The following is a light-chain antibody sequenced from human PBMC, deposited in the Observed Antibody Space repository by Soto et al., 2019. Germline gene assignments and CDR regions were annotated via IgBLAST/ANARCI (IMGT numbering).Light chain of an antibody. V-gene: IGLV3-21*04. CDR1: NIGSKS. CDR2: YDS. Sequence: SYELTQPPSVSVAPGKTARITCGGNNIGSKSVHWYQQKPGQAPVLVIYYDSDRPSGIPERFSGSNSGNTATLTISRVEAGDESDYYCQVWDSRSDQVVLGGGTKVTVL. CDR3: QVWDSRSDQVV. J-gene: IGLJ2*01.